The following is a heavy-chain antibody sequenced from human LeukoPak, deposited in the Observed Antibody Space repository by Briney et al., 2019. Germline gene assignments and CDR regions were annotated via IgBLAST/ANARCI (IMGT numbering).Heavy chain of an antibody. D-gene: IGHD3-10*01. J-gene: IGHJ6*03. CDR3: ARDGSGVYSPRSYMDV. CDR2: ISSSSSYI. V-gene: IGHV3-21*01. Sequence: KSGGSLRLSCAASGFTFSSYSMNWVRQAPGKGLEWVSSISSSSSYIYYADSVKGRFTISRDNAKNSLYLQMNSLRAEDTAVYYCARDGSGVYSPRSYMDVWGKGTTVTVSS. CDR1: GFTFSSYS.